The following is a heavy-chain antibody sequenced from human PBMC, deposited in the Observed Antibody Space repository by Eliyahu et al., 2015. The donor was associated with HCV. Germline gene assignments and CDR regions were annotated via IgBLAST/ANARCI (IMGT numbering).Heavy chain of an antibody. CDR2: IYYSGST. CDR3: ARTQTMVDYSGSRPYSFDY. D-gene: IGHD3-10*01. V-gene: IGHV4-59*13. J-gene: IGHJ4*02. CDR1: GGSXSXYY. Sequence: QVQLQESGPGLVKPSETLSLTCTVSGGSXSXYYWTWIRPPPGKGLEWIGYIYYSGSTNWNPSLNSRVTISLDTSKNQFSLKLSSVTAADTAVYFCARTQTMVDYSGSRPYSFDYWGQGTLVTVSS.